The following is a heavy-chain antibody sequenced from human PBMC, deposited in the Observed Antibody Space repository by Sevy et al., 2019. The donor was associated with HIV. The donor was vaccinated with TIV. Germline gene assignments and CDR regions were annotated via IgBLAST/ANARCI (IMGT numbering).Heavy chain of an antibody. D-gene: IGHD3-3*01. CDR1: GFTFSTYN. V-gene: IGHV3-21*01. J-gene: IGHJ6*02. CDR2: ISSGSGFI. Sequence: GGSLRLSCATSGFTFSTYNMNWVRQAPGKGLEWVSSISSGSGFIFYADSGKGRFTISRDNAKNSLDLQMNSLRAEDAAVYYCAREKTILEGRYGMDVWGQGTTVTVSS. CDR3: AREKTILEGRYGMDV.